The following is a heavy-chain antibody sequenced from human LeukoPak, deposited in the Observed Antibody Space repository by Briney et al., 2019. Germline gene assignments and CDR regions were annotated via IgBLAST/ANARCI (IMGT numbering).Heavy chain of an antibody. J-gene: IGHJ6*03. CDR3: ARGGYYYYYYMDV. CDR2: IWYDGSNK. CDR1: GFTFSSYG. Sequence: PGGSLRLYCAASGFTFSSYGMHWVRQAPGKGLEWVAVIWYDGSNKYYADSVKGRFTISRDNSKNTLYLQMNSLRAEDTAVYYCARGGYYYYYYMDVWGKGTTVTVSS. V-gene: IGHV3-33*01.